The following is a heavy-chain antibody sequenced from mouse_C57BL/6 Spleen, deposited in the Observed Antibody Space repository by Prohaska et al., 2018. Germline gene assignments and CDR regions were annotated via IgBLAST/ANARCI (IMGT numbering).Heavy chain of an antibody. D-gene: IGHD1-1*01. V-gene: IGHV1-15*01. J-gene: IGHJ1*03. CDR2: IDPETGGT. CDR3: TRSNYYGRSPSYFDV. Sequence: GKQTPVHGLEWIGAIDPETGGTAYNQKFKGKAILTADKSSSTAYMELRSLTSEDSAVYYCTRSNYYGRSPSYFDVWGTGTTVTVSS.